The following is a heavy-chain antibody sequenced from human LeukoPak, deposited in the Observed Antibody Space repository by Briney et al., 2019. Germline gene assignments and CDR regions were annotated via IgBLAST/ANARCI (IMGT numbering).Heavy chain of an antibody. CDR3: ARAKERGYSGCDSPPYYFDY. CDR1: GYTFTSYD. Sequence: ASVKVSCKASGYTFTSYDINWVRQATGQGREWMGWMNPNSGNTGYAQKFQGRVTMTRNTSISTAYMELSSLRSEDTAVYYCARAKERGYSGCDSPPYYFDYWGQGTLVTVSS. V-gene: IGHV1-8*01. J-gene: IGHJ4*02. D-gene: IGHD5-12*01. CDR2: MNPNSGNT.